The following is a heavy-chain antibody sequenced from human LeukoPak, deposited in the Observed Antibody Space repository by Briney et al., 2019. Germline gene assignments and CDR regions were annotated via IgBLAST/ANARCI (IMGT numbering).Heavy chain of an antibody. CDR3: ARTQDIVVVPAVEFYYYYYMDV. CDR2: IIPIFGTA. J-gene: IGHJ6*03. D-gene: IGHD2-2*01. V-gene: IGHV1-69*05. CDR1: GGTFSSYA. Sequence: SVKVSCKASGGTFSSYAISWVRQAPGQGLEWMGGIIPIFGTANHAQKFQGRVTITTDESTSTAYMELSSLRSEDTAVYYCARTQDIVVVPAVEFYYYYYMDVWGKGTTVTVSS.